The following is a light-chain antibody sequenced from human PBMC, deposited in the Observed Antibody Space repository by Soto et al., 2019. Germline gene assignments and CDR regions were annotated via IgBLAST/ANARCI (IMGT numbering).Light chain of an antibody. Sequence: DIQMTQSPSTLSGSVGDSVTIICRASQTISSWLAWYQQKPGKAPKLLIYKASTLQSGVPSRFSGSGSGTDFTLTISCLQSEDFATYYCQQYYSYPLTFGGGTKVDIK. V-gene: IGKV1-5*03. CDR2: KAS. J-gene: IGKJ4*01. CDR1: QTISSW. CDR3: QQYYSYPLT.